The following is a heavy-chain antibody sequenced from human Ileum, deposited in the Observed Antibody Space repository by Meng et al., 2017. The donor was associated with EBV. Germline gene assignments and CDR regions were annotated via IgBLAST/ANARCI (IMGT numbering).Heavy chain of an antibody. CDR1: GCTFTGYY. Sequence: QVQLVQSGAEGKRPGASVSGSCRAFGCTFTGYYIHWLRQAPGQGLEWMGRINPNGGDRNYAQNFHGRVTLTLDMVIHTAIMDLSSLKSDDTAVYYCARFRIQACALDTWGQGTLVTVSS. CDR3: ARFRIQACALDT. V-gene: IGHV1-2*06. D-gene: IGHD2/OR15-2a*01. CDR2: INPNGGDR. J-gene: IGHJ5*02.